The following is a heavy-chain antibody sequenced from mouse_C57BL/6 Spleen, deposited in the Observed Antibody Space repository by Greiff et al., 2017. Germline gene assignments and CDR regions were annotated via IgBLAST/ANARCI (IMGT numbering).Heavy chain of an antibody. V-gene: IGHV2-2*01. J-gene: IGHJ1*03. CDR3: ARNPYGSSLDWYFGV. CDR2: IWSGGST. CDR1: GFLLTSYG. Sequence: VQLVESGPGLVQPSQSLSITCTVSGFLLTSYGVHWVRQSPGKGLEWLGVIWSGGSTDYNAAFISRLSISKDNSKSQVFFKMNSLQADDTAIYYCARNPYGSSLDWYFGVWGTGTTVTASS. D-gene: IGHD1-1*01.